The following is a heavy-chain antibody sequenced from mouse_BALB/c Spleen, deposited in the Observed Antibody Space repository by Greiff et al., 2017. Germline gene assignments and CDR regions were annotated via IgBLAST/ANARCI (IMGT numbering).Heavy chain of an antibody. CDR3: ARSSYYGSSLYYFDY. CDR1: GYSFTGYN. CDR2: INPYYGST. V-gene: IGHV1-39*01. J-gene: IGHJ2*01. Sequence: VQLKQSGPELEKPGASVKISCKASGYSFTGYNMNWVKQSNGKSLEWIGNINPYYGSTSYNLKFKGKATLTVDKSSSTAYMQLNSLTSEDSAVYYCARSSYYGSSLYYFDYWGQGTTLTVSS. D-gene: IGHD1-1*01.